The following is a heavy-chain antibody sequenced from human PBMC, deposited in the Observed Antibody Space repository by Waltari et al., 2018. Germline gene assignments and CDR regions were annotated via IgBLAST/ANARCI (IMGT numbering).Heavy chain of an antibody. Sequence: QVQLRESRPGLVKPSGTVSLTCTISGDSMSGTYWWSWVRQPPGKGLEWIGQIHRSGKTHYNPPLESRVTVSIDTSNSQFSLVVTSATAADTALYFCAHDRGRGLYLDSWGRGTLVTVSP. J-gene: IGHJ4*02. CDR3: AHDRGRGLYLDS. V-gene: IGHV4-4*02. CDR1: GDSMSGTYW. D-gene: IGHD2-15*01. CDR2: IHRSGKT.